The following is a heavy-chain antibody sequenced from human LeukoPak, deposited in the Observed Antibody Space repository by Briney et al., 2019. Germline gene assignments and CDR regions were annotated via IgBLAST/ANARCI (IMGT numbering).Heavy chain of an antibody. CDR1: GGSISSYY. CDR3: ARDRGNYDTFDI. V-gene: IGHV4-4*07. CDR2: IYTSGST. J-gene: IGHJ3*02. Sequence: SETLSLTSTVSGGSISSYYWSWIRQPDGKGLEWIGRIYTSGSTNYNPSLKRRVAMSVDTSKNQFSLKLSSVTAADTAVYYCARDRGNYDTFDIWGQGTMVTVSS. D-gene: IGHD3-10*01.